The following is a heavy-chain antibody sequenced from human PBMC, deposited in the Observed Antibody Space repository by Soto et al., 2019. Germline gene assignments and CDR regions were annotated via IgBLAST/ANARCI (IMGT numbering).Heavy chain of an antibody. V-gene: IGHV3-33*01. CDR1: GFSFSNFA. J-gene: IGHJ4*01. CDR2: IWHDGSSK. Sequence: QVQLVESGGGVVQPGRSLRLSCAASGFSFSNFAMHWVRQAPGKGLEWVAVIWHDGSSKYYVDPVKGRFTISRDNSENTLYLQMNSLRGEDTAVYYCARDTGGGVWSDFSYWSQGTLVTVSS. CDR3: ARDTGGGVWSDFSY. D-gene: IGHD3-3*01.